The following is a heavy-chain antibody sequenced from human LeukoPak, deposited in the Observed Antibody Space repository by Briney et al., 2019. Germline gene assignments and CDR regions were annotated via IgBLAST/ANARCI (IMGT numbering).Heavy chain of an antibody. CDR1: GHTFSSNY. V-gene: IGHV1-46*01. J-gene: IGHJ6*03. CDR3: ARLPVNRNYYYYMDV. Sequence: ASVKVSCKASGHTFSSNYIHWVRQAPGQGLEWMGIINPSGYTTYAQKFQGRVTMTRDTSTSTVYMELSSLRSEDTAVYYCARLPVNRNYYYYMDVWGKGTTVTVSS. CDR2: INPSGYT.